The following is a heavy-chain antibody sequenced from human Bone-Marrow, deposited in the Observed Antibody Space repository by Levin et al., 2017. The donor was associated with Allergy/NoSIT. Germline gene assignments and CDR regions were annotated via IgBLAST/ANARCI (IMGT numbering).Heavy chain of an antibody. J-gene: IGHJ6*03. Sequence: SQTLSLTCTVSGGSISSGSYYWSWIRQPAGKGLEWIGRMYTSGSTNYNPSLKSRVTISVDTSKNQFSLKLSSVTAADTAVYYCASGGYCSSTSCYALYYYMDVWGKGTTVTVSS. CDR3: ASGGYCSSTSCYALYYYMDV. V-gene: IGHV4-61*02. CDR2: MYTSGST. CDR1: GGSISSGSYY. D-gene: IGHD2-2*01.